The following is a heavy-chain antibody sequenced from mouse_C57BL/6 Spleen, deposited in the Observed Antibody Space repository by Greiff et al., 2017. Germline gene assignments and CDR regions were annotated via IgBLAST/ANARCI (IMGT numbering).Heavy chain of an antibody. V-gene: IGHV2-9-1*01. J-gene: IGHJ4*01. Sequence: QVQLKESGPGLVAPSQSLSITCTVSGFSLTSYAISWVRQPPGKGLEWLGVIWTGGGTNYNSALKSRLSISKDNSKSQVFLKMNSLQTDDTARYYCARSDPYYYGSSLYAMDYWGQGTSVTVSS. D-gene: IGHD1-1*01. CDR3: ARSDPYYYGSSLYAMDY. CDR1: GFSLTSYA. CDR2: IWTGGGT.